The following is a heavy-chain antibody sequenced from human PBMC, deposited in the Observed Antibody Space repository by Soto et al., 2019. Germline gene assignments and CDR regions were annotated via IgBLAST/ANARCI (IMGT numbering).Heavy chain of an antibody. CDR2: IYYSGST. CDR1: GGSISSSGYY. D-gene: IGHD2-8*01. Sequence: SETLSLTCSVSGGSISSSGYYWGWIRQPPGKGLEWIGSIYYSGSTYYNPSLKSRVTISVDTSKDQFSLKLTSVTAADTAVYYCAKHSTYPVPGVVDYWGQGILVTVSS. CDR3: AKHSTYPVPGVVDY. V-gene: IGHV4-39*01. J-gene: IGHJ4*02.